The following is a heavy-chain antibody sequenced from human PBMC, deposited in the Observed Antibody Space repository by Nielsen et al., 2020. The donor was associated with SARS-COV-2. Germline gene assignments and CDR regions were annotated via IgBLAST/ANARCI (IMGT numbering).Heavy chain of an antibody. CDR1: GGTFNSYP. CDR2: ILPMFGTP. Sequence: SVKVSCKTSGGTFNSYPISWVRQAPGQRLEWMGGILPMFGTPNYAQDLQGRVTITADESTSTAYMELSSLRSEDTAVYYCARVGIAAAGTVGYYYYGMDVWGQGTTVTVSS. D-gene: IGHD6-13*01. CDR3: ARVGIAAAGTVGYYYYGMDV. V-gene: IGHV1-69*13. J-gene: IGHJ6*02.